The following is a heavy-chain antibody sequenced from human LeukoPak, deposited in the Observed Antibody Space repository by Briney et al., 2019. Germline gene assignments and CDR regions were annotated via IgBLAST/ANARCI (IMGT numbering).Heavy chain of an antibody. Sequence: PGGSLRLSCAASGFSFSSYSMNWVRQAPGKGLEWVSYVSGSGSTIYHADSVKGRFITSRDNAKKSVYLQMNSLRAEDTAVYYCARPTTYYDLLSGYYAWYYFDNWGRGTLVTVSS. J-gene: IGHJ4*02. CDR2: VSGSGSTI. CDR3: ARPTTYYDLLSGYYAWYYFDN. CDR1: GFSFSSYS. D-gene: IGHD3-3*01. V-gene: IGHV3-48*04.